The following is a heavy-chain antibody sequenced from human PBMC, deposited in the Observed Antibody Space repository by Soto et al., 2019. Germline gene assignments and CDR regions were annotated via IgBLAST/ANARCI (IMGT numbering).Heavy chain of an antibody. V-gene: IGHV6-1*01. Sequence: SQTLSLTCAISVDSVSSNSAAWNWIRQSPSRGLEWLGRTYYRSKWYNDYAVSVKSRITINPDTSKNQFSLQLNSVTPEDTAAYYCARDHEQDSRNWFDPWGQGTLVTVSS. J-gene: IGHJ5*02. CDR3: ARDHEQDSRNWFDP. CDR2: TYYRSKWYN. D-gene: IGHD3-22*01. CDR1: VDSVSSNSAA.